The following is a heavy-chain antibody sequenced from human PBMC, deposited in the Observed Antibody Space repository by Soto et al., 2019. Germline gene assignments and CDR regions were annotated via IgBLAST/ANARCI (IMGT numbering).Heavy chain of an antibody. J-gene: IGHJ5*01. CDR2: ISGSGGSVTT. CDR1: EFSFSSFA. D-gene: IGHD1-26*01. Sequence: EFQLLESGGDLVQPGGSLRLSCAASEFSFSSFAMSWFRQAPGKGLEWVSLISGSGGSVTTYYADSVQGRFTISRDNSKNTLFLQMNSLRVEDTARYYCAKSSYSRNYYRAWFDSWGQGTLVTVSS. V-gene: IGHV3-23*01. CDR3: AKSSYSRNYYRAWFDS.